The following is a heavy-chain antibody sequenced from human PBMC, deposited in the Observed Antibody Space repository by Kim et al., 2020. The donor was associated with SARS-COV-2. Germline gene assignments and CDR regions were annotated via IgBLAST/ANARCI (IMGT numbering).Heavy chain of an antibody. CDR3: ARLVPQRAGAFPGSNRGRGLGWFDP. CDR2: ISAYNGNT. CDR1: GYTFTSYG. J-gene: IGHJ5*02. V-gene: IGHV1-18*01. D-gene: IGHD3-16*01. Sequence: ASVKVSCKASGYTFTSYGISWVRQAPGQGLEWMGWISAYNGNTNYAQNLQGRVTMTTDTSTSTAYMELRSLRSDDTAVYYCARLVPQRAGAFPGSNRGRGLGWFDPWGQRTLVTVPS.